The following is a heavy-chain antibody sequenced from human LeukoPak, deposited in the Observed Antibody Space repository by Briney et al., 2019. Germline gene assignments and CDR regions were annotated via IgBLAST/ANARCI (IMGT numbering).Heavy chain of an antibody. D-gene: IGHD1-1*01. CDR1: GFTFSSYG. CDR2: IWYDGSNK. Sequence: GGSLRLSCAESGFTFSSYGMHWVRQAPGKGLEWVAVIWYDGSNKYYADSVKGRFTISRDNSKNTLYLQMNSLRAEDTAVYYCARRTALMGPASYFDYWGQGTLVTVSS. J-gene: IGHJ4*02. V-gene: IGHV3-33*01. CDR3: ARRTALMGPASYFDY.